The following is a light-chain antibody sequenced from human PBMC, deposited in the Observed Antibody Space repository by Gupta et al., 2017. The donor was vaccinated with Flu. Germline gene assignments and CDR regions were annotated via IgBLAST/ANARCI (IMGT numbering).Light chain of an antibody. V-gene: IGKV1-33*01. CDR3: QQDEDCPHFT. CDR2: DAS. Sequence: DIQMTQSPSSLSASVGDRVAITCQASEDISNYLNWYHQKPGKAPKLLIYDASNWETGVPSRFSGSGYGKHFTLTITSRQQEDIGAYYFQQDEDCPHFTFGHGTKVDVK. J-gene: IGKJ3*01. CDR1: EDISNY.